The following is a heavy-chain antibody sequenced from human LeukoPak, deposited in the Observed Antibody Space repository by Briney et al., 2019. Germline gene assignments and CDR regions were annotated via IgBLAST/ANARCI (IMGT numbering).Heavy chain of an antibody. J-gene: IGHJ5*02. D-gene: IGHD5-12*01. V-gene: IGHV4-59*01. CDR2: IYYSGST. Sequence: PSETLSLTCTVSGGSISSYYWSWIRQPPGKGLEWIGYIYYSGSTNYNPSLKSRVTISVDTSKNQFSLKLSSVTAADTAVYYCASGYDLSWFDPWGQGTLVTVSS. CDR3: ASGYDLSWFDP. CDR1: GGSISSYY.